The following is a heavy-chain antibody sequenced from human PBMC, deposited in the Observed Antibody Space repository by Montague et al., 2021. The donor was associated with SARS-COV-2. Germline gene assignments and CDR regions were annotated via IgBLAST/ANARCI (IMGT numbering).Heavy chain of an antibody. CDR2: IYHSGST. J-gene: IGHJ6*03. Sequence: SHSLSLTCTVSGGSINNYYWSWIRQPPGKGLEWIGQIYHSGSTNYNPSLKSRVTISVDTSKNQFSLKLSSVTAADTALYYCRVVPAGIPKGPNFYYMDVWGKGTTVTVSS. D-gene: IGHD2-2*02. CDR1: GGSINNYY. V-gene: IGHV4-34*01. CDR3: RVVPAGIPKGPNFYYMDV.